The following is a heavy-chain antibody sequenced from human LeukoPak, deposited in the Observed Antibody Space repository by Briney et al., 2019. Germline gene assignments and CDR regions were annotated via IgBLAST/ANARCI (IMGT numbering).Heavy chain of an antibody. CDR1: GFTVSSNY. CDR2: IYSGGST. J-gene: IGHJ4*02. CDR3: ARGGIAVAGRDY. V-gene: IGHV3-53*01. Sequence: PGGSLRLSCAASGFTVSSNYMSWVRQAPGKGLEWVSVIYSGGSTYYADPVKGRFTISRDNSKNTLYLQVNSLRAEDTAVYYCARGGIAVAGRDYWGQGTLVTVSS. D-gene: IGHD6-19*01.